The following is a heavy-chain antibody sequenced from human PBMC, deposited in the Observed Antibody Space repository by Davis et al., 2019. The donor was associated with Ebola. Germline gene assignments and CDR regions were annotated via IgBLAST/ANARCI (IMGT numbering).Heavy chain of an antibody. Sequence: PGGSLRLSCAASGFTFDDHAMTWVRQAPGKGLEWVSAISGSGGSTYYADSVKGRFTISRDNSKKTLYLQMNSLRAEDTAVYYCAKSGLSFGVVKYHYGMDVWGKGTTVTVSS. CDR3: AKSGLSFGVVKYHYGMDV. V-gene: IGHV3-23*01. CDR1: GFTFDDHA. J-gene: IGHJ6*04. CDR2: ISGSGGST. D-gene: IGHD3-3*01.